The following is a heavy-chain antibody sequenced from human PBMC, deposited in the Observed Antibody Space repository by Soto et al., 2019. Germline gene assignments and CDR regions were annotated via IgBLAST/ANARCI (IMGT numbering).Heavy chain of an antibody. J-gene: IGHJ4*02. CDR3: ARDLGSGYDPGDY. CDR2: IIPIFGTT. Sequence: QVQLVQSGAEVKRPGSSVKVSCKTSGDIFSGYSISWVRQAPGQGLEWMGGIIPIFGTTDYAQRFHGRVTITAEKSTTTVYMDLYSLKSEDTAVYYCARDLGSGYDPGDYWGQGTLVTVSS. D-gene: IGHD5-12*01. V-gene: IGHV1-69*14. CDR1: GDIFSGYS.